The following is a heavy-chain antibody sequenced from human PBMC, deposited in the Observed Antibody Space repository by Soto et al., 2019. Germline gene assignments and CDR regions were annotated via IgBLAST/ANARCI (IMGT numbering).Heavy chain of an antibody. V-gene: IGHV4-34*01. D-gene: IGHD2-2*01. CDR1: GGSFSGYY. CDR3: ARASDIVVVPAAMGGNFDY. J-gene: IGHJ4*02. CDR2: INHSGST. Sequence: QVQLQQWGAGLLKPSETLSLTCAVYGGSFSGYYWSWIRQPPGKGLEWIGEINHSGSTNYNPSLTSRVTISVDTSKNQFSLKLSSVTAADTAVYYCARASDIVVVPAAMGGNFDYWGQGTLVTVSS.